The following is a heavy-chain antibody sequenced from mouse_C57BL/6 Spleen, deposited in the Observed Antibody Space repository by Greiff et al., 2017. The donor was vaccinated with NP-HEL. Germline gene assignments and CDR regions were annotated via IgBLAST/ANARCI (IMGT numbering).Heavy chain of an antibody. CDR3: ARDSKGAMDY. Sequence: EVKLQESGPELVKPGASVKMSCKASGYTFTDYNMHWVKQSHGKSLEWIGYINPNNGGTSYNQKFKGKATLTVNKSSSTAYMELRSLTSEDSAVYYWARDSKGAMDYWGQGTSVTVSS. CDR2: INPNNGGT. J-gene: IGHJ4*01. V-gene: IGHV1-22*01. CDR1: GYTFTDYN. D-gene: IGHD2-5*01.